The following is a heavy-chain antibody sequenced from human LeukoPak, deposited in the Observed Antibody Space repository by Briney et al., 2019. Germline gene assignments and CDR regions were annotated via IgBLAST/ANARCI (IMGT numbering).Heavy chain of an antibody. D-gene: IGHD4-23*01. CDR1: GFTFSSFW. CDR3: ATSTVVMDFDY. CDR2: IKQDGSEK. V-gene: IGHV3-7*01. J-gene: IGHJ4*02. Sequence: PGGSLRLSCAASGFTFSSFWMSWVRQAPGKGLEWVANIKQDGSEKFYVDSVKGRFTISRDNAKNSLFLQMNSLRAEDTAVYYCATSTVVMDFDYWGQGTLVTVSS.